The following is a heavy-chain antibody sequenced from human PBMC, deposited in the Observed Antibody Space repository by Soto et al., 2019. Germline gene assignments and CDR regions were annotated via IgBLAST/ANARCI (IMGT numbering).Heavy chain of an antibody. V-gene: IGHV3-21*01. J-gene: IGHJ4*02. CDR2: ISTTSSYI. Sequence: GGSLRLSCAASGFTFSTYYMQWVRQAPGKGLEWVSSISTTSSYIYYANSLRGRFTISRDNAKNSLSLQMNSLRDEDTAGYYCTRENYYNYWGQGILVTVSS. CDR3: TRENYYNY. CDR1: GFTFSTYY.